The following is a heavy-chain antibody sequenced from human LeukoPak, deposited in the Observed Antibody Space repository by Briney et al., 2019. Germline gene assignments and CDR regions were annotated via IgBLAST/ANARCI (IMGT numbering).Heavy chain of an antibody. CDR3: ATAPRTMIVILA. Sequence: GGSLRLSCAASGFTFSSYAMSWVRQAPGKGLEWVSYISGSGNTIYYADSVKGRFTISRDNAKNSLYLQMNSLRAEDTAVYYCATAPRTMIVILAWGQGTLVTVSS. CDR1: GFTFSSYA. D-gene: IGHD3-22*01. CDR2: ISGSGNTI. J-gene: IGHJ5*02. V-gene: IGHV3-48*04.